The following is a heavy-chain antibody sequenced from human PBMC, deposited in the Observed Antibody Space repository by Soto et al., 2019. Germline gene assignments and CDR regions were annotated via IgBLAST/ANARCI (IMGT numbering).Heavy chain of an antibody. J-gene: IGHJ5*02. CDR1: GGSISSGDYY. D-gene: IGHD3-10*01. CDR3: AKLGPYGSESYSFRYNWIDP. V-gene: IGHV4-31*03. Sequence: PSETLSLTCTVPGGSISSGDYYWSWIRQHPGKGLEWIGHIYNSGSTYYAVSVKGRFTISRDRSKNTVYLQMDGLRTEDTAVYHCAKLGPYGSESYSFRYNWIDPWGQGTLVTVSS. CDR2: IYNSGST.